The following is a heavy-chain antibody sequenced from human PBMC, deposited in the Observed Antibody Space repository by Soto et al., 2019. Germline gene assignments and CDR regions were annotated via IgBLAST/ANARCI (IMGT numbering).Heavy chain of an antibody. CDR2: ISFDGSKK. CDR1: GXVFSSYC. J-gene: IGHJ4*02. CDR3: AKVAHSSGTFDY. D-gene: IGHD3-3*02. V-gene: IGHV3-30*18. Sequence: GSLRLSGAASGXVFSSYCMDWVRQAPGKGLEWVAVISFDGSKKYYADSVKGRFTISRDNSKNTLDLHMNSVRTEDTAVYYCAKVAHSSGTFDYWGQGILVTVSS.